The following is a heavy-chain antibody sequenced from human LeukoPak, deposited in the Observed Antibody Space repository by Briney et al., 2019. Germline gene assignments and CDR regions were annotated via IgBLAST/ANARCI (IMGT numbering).Heavy chain of an antibody. D-gene: IGHD3-22*01. CDR3: ARGSYDSSGYTLLFDP. Sequence: SETLSLTCTVSGGSVSSGSYYWSWIRQPPGKGLEWIGYIYYSGSTNYNPSLKSRVTISVDTSKNQFSLKLSSVTAADTAVYYCARGSYDSSGYTLLFDPWGQGTLVTVSS. J-gene: IGHJ5*02. V-gene: IGHV4-61*01. CDR1: GGSVSSGSYY. CDR2: IYYSGST.